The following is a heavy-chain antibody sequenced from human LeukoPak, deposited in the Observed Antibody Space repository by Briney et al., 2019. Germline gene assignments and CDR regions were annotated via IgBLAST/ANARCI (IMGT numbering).Heavy chain of an antibody. CDR1: GYTFTGYY. J-gene: IGHJ4*02. V-gene: IGHV1-2*02. D-gene: IGHD4-17*01. CDR2: INPNSGGT. Sequence: GASVKVSCKASGYTFTGYYMHWVRQAPGQGPEWMGWINPNSGGTNYAQKFQGRVTMTRDTSISTAYMELSRLRSDDTAVYYCARGVMTTVTFPFGYWGQGTLVTVSS. CDR3: ARGVMTTVTFPFGY.